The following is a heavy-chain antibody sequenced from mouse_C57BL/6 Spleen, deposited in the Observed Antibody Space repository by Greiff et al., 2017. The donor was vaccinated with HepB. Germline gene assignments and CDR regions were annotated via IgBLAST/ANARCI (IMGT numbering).Heavy chain of an antibody. D-gene: IGHD4-1*01. CDR3: ARDQGNWDVGYYFDY. J-gene: IGHJ2*01. Sequence: EVKLMESGGGLVKPGGSLKLSCAASGFTFSSYAMSWVRQTPEKRLEWVATISDGGSYTYYPDNVKGRFTISRDNAKNNLYLQMSHLKSEDTAMYYCARDQGNWDVGYYFDYWGQGTTLTVSS. V-gene: IGHV5-4*01. CDR2: ISDGGSYT. CDR1: GFTFSSYA.